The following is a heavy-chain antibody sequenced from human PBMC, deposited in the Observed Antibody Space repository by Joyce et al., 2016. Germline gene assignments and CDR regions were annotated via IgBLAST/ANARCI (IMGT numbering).Heavy chain of an antibody. Sequence: QMQLVQSGAEVKKPGSSVKVSCRAFGGTRSGYALSWVRPAPGQGLEWRGGITPSLATAKYAQKFQTRLTMTADKSTNTAYMELSSLRSEDTAIYYCVRVRQSGNINDYWGQGTQVTVSS. CDR2: ITPSLATA. CDR3: VRVRQSGNINDY. J-gene: IGHJ4*02. CDR1: GGTRSGYA. V-gene: IGHV1-69*06.